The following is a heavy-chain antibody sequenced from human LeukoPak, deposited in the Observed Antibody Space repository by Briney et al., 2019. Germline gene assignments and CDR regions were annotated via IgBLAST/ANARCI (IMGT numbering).Heavy chain of an antibody. Sequence: GASVKVSCKASGGTFSSYAISWVRQAPGQGLEWMGRIIPIFGTANYAQKFQGRVTITTDESTSTAYMELSSLRSEDTAVCYCARGPDYYDSSGYYIHWGQGTLVTVSS. D-gene: IGHD3-22*01. CDR3: ARGPDYYDSSGYYIH. J-gene: IGHJ4*02. CDR2: IIPIFGTA. V-gene: IGHV1-69*05. CDR1: GGTFSSYA.